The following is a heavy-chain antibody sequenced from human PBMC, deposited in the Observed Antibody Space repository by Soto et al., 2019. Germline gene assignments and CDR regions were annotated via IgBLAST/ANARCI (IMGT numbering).Heavy chain of an antibody. J-gene: IGHJ4*02. CDR3: ASDSIRPKPIAVAGEGTEY. V-gene: IGHV3-7*03. CDR1: GFTFSSYW. D-gene: IGHD6-19*01. CDR2: IKQDGSEK. Sequence: EVQLVESGGGLVQPGGSLRLSCAASGFTFSSYWMSWVRQAPGKGLEWVANIKQDGSEKYYVDSVKGRFTISRDNAKNYLYLQMNSLRAEDTAVYYFASDSIRPKPIAVAGEGTEYWGQGTLVTVSS.